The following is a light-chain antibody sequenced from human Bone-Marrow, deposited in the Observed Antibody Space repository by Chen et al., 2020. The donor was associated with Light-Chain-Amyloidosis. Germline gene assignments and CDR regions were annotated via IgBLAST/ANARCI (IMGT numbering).Light chain of an antibody. CDR2: DAS. V-gene: IGKV1-33*01. CDR1: HDITTS. Sequence: DIQMTQSPSSVSVSVGDRVTVTRQASHDITTSLSWFQQKPGQAPKLLISDASTLEPCVPSRFSGSGSGTDFSFSSSSLQTEDIAAYYCQHYSNLPPNFSPGTRVDLK. CDR3: QHYSNLPPN. J-gene: IGKJ3*01.